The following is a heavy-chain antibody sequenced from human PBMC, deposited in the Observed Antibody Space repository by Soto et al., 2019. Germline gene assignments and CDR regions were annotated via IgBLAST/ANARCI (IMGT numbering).Heavy chain of an antibody. Sequence: GGSLRLSCAASGFTFSSSDMHWVRQATGKCLEWVLGIGSAGDPYYAGSVKGRFTISRENAKNSLYLQMNSLRAGDTAVYYCARWNWQQLAFDYWGQGXLVTVYS. CDR2: IGSAGDP. CDR3: ARWNWQQLAFDY. D-gene: IGHD6-13*01. J-gene: IGHJ4*02. CDR1: GFTFSSSD. V-gene: IGHV3-13*05.